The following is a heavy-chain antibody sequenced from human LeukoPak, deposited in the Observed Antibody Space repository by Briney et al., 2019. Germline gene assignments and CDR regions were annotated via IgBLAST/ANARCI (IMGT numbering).Heavy chain of an antibody. CDR1: GFTLVGFS. D-gene: IGHD3-16*01. CDR2: ISSSSSTI. V-gene: IGHV3-48*02. Sequence: GGPLSLPFAALGFTLVGFSLTWFGRLQGRGRDWVSYISSSSSTIYYADSVKGRFTISRDNAKNSLYLQMNSLRDEDTAVYYCARPWTLDVGGRWGQGTLVTVSS. J-gene: IGHJ4*02. CDR3: ARPWTLDVGGR.